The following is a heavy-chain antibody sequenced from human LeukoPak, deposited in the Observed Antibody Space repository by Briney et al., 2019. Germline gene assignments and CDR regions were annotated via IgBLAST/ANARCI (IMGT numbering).Heavy chain of an antibody. CDR3: ARGRDYVVPAAMGHNWFDP. CDR2: IYTSGST. J-gene: IGHJ5*02. Sequence: PSETLSLTCTVSGGFISSYYWSWIRQPAGEGLEWIGRIYTSGSTNYNPSLKSRVTMSVDTSKNQFSLKLSSVTAADTAVYYCARGRDYVVPAAMGHNWFDPWGQGTLVTVSS. CDR1: GGFISSYY. V-gene: IGHV4-4*07. D-gene: IGHD2-2*01.